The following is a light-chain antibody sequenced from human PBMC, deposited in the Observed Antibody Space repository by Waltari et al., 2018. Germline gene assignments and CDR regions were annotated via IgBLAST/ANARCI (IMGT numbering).Light chain of an antibody. CDR3: QQGDTSPPT. CDR1: QDISTS. V-gene: IGKV1-12*01. Sequence: EIHMTQCPSSVSASVGDRVSMSCRASQDISTSLAWYQQKSGKAPSLLIYHSSTLQSGVPSRFSGAGTGTDFTLTINNLHPEDFATYFCQQGDTSPPTFGPGTKVELK. CDR2: HSS. J-gene: IGKJ1*01.